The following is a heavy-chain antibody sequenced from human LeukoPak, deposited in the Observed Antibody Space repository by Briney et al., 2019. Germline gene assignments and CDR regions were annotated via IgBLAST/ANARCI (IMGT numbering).Heavy chain of an antibody. J-gene: IGHJ4*02. D-gene: IGHD3-22*01. CDR2: INHSGST. V-gene: IGHV4-34*01. Sequence: PSETLPLTCAVYGGSFSGYYWSWIRQTPGKGLEWIGEINHSGSTNYNPSLKSRVTISVDTSKNQFSLKLCSVTAADTAVYYCASRTFDSSGYNFDYWGQGTLVTVSS. CDR1: GGSFSGYY. CDR3: ASRTFDSSGYNFDY.